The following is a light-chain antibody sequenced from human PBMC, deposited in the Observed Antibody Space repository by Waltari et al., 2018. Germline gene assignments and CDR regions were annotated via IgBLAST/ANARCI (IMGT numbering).Light chain of an antibody. CDR1: QNINNY. CDR2: GAS. Sequence: DIQMTQSPSSLSASGGDRVTITCRASQNINNYLNWYQQKPGTAPKLLIFGASSLQSGVPSRFSGSGSGTDFTLTISSLQPEDFATYYCQQSYSTLTAFGQGTKLEIK. CDR3: QQSYSTLTA. J-gene: IGKJ2*01. V-gene: IGKV1-39*01.